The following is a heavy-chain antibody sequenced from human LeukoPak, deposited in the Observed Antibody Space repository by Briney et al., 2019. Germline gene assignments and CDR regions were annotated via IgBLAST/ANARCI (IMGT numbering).Heavy chain of an antibody. J-gene: IGHJ4*02. D-gene: IGHD4-17*01. CDR3: ARYYGDPFFDY. Sequence: SETLSLTCTVSGGSISSGGYYWSWIRQHPGKGLERIGYIYYSGSTYYNPSLKSRVTISVDTSKNQFSLKLSSVTAADTAVYYCARYYGDPFFDYWGQGTLVTVSS. CDR1: GGSISSGGYY. V-gene: IGHV4-31*03. CDR2: IYYSGST.